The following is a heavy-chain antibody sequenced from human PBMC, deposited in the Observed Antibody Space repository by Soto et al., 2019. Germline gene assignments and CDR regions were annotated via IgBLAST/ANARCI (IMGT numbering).Heavy chain of an antibody. J-gene: IGHJ6*03. Sequence: ASVKVSCKASGYTFTSYDINWVRQATGQGLEWMGWMNPNSGNTGYAQKFQGRVTMTRNTSISTAYMELSSLRSEDTAVYYCARGRLRGFLEWLPPYYYMDVWGKGTTVTVS. CDR2: MNPNSGNT. D-gene: IGHD3-3*01. CDR3: ARGRLRGFLEWLPPYYYMDV. CDR1: GYTFTSYD. V-gene: IGHV1-8*01.